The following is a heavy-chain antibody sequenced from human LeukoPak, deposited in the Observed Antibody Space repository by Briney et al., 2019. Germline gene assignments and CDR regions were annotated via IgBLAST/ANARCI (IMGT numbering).Heavy chain of an antibody. Sequence: GGSLRLSCAASGFTFEDYGMHWVRQAPGKGLEWVSLISWEGGSTYYADSVKGRFTISRDNSKNFLYLQMDSLRTEDTAFYYCAKDQDTSAWLWDSWGQGTLVTVSS. D-gene: IGHD6-19*01. CDR1: GFTFEDYG. V-gene: IGHV3-43D*03. CDR2: ISWEGGST. J-gene: IGHJ4*02. CDR3: AKDQDTSAWLWDS.